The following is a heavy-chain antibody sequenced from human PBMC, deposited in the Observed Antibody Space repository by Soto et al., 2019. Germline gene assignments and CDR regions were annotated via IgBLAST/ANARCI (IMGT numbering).Heavy chain of an antibody. CDR3: ARVIMIFGVANLGSYFDY. CDR2: VSPSNGQT. J-gene: IGHJ4*02. D-gene: IGHD3-3*01. V-gene: IGHV1-18*01. CDR1: GYTFSNFG. Sequence: QVQLVQSGTEVKKPGASVKVSCKASGYTFSNFGLSWVRQAPGQGLEWMGWVSPSNGQTIYAQNFHGRVTMTTYTSTATAHMELRSLISDDTAVYYCARVIMIFGVANLGSYFDYWGQGTRVTVSA.